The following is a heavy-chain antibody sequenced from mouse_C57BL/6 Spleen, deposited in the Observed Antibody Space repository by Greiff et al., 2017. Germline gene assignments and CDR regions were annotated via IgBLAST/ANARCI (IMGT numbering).Heavy chain of an antibody. Sequence: DVMLVESGGGLVKPGGSLKLSCAASGFTFSSYAMSWVRQTPEKRLEWVATISDGGSYTYYPDNVKGRFTISRDNAKNNLYLQMSHLKSEDTAMYYCARNDYDYFDYWGQGTTLTVSS. D-gene: IGHD2-4*01. CDR1: GFTFSSYA. CDR2: ISDGGSYT. V-gene: IGHV5-4*03. J-gene: IGHJ2*01. CDR3: ARNDYDYFDY.